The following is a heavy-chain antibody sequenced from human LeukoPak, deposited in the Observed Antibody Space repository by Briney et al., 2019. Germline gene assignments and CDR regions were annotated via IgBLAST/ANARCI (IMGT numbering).Heavy chain of an antibody. J-gene: IGHJ5*02. D-gene: IGHD4-17*01. CDR3: ARVLMVLTDYGDYVGQFDP. V-gene: IGHV4-39*07. CDR2: IYYSGST. CDR1: GGSISSSSYY. Sequence: PSETLSLTCTVSGGSISSSSYYWGWIRQPPGKGLEWIGSIYYSGSTYYNPSLKSRVTISVDTSKNQFSLKLSSVTAADTAVYYCARVLMVLTDYGDYVGQFDPWGQGTLVTVSS.